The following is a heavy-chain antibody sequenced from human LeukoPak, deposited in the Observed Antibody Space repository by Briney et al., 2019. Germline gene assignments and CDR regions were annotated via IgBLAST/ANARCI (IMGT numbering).Heavy chain of an antibody. D-gene: IGHD3-22*01. CDR3: ARGVHYFDSSGYPQTFFDY. Sequence: PSETLSLTCTVSGGSISSYYWSWIRQPAGKGLEWIGRIYTSGSTNYNPSLKSRVTISLFTSRNQFSLTLSSVSAADTAVYYCARGVHYFDSSGYPQTFFDYWGQGRLVTVSS. CDR2: IYTSGST. V-gene: IGHV4-4*07. J-gene: IGHJ4*02. CDR1: GGSISSYY.